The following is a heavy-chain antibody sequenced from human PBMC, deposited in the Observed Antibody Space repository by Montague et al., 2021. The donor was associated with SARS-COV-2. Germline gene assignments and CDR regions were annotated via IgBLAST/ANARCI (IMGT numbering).Heavy chain of an antibody. D-gene: IGHD6-25*01. CDR3: VRVGAACPLDF. CDR2: IKREGGST. Sequence: SLRLSCAASGFTFGNYCMSWVRQAPGKGLEWVSGIKREGGSTGYEDSGKGCFTISRDNDKNSLYLQMNSLRAEDTALYYCVRVGAACPLDFWGQGTLVTVSS. CDR1: GFTFGNYC. J-gene: IGHJ4*02. V-gene: IGHV3-20*04.